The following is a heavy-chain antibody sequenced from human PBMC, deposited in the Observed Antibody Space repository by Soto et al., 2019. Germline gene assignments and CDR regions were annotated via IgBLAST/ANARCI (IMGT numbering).Heavy chain of an antibody. Sequence: PGGSLSLSCAASGFTFSSYGMYWVRQAPGKGLEWVAVIWYDGSNKYYADSVKGRFTISRDNSKNTLYLQMNSLRAEDTAVYYCARDINGSGRTYYYYYYGMDVWGQGTTVTVSS. J-gene: IGHJ6*02. CDR3: ARDINGSGRTYYYYYYGMDV. V-gene: IGHV3-33*01. CDR2: IWYDGSNK. D-gene: IGHD3-10*01. CDR1: GFTFSSYG.